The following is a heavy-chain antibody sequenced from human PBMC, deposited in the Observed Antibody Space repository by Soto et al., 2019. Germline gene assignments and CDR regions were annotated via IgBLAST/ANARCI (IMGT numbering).Heavy chain of an antibody. V-gene: IGHV3-23*01. J-gene: IGHJ3*02. D-gene: IGHD3-22*01. CDR2: ISGSGGST. CDR1: GFTFSSYA. CDR3: AKDGGYYDSSGYPRFAFDI. Sequence: GSLRLSCAASGFTFSSYAMSWVRQAPGKGLEWVSAISGSGGSTYYADSVKGRFTISRDNSKNTLYLQMNSLRAEDTAVYYCAKDGGYYDSSGYPRFAFDIWGQGTMVTVSS.